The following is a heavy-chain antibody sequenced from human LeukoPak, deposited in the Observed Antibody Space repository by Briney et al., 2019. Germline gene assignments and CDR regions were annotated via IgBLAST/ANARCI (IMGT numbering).Heavy chain of an antibody. D-gene: IGHD5-24*01. V-gene: IGHV3-21*01. CDR3: ARDSGRMATLYGKDAFDI. J-gene: IGHJ3*02. CDR1: GFTFSSYG. Sequence: GGSLRLSCAASGFTFSSYGMHWVRQAPGKGLEWVSSISSSSSYIYYADSVKGRFTISRDNAKNSLYLQMNSLRAEDTAVYYCARDSGRMATLYGKDAFDIWGQGTMVTVSS. CDR2: ISSSSSYI.